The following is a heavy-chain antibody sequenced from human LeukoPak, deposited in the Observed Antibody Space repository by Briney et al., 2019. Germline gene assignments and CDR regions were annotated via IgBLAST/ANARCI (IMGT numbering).Heavy chain of an antibody. CDR2: IASDGST. V-gene: IGHV3-74*01. Sequence: PGGSLRLSCAASGFTFSSYWMHWVRQAPGKGLVWVSRIASDGSTVYADSVKGRFTISRDNAKDTMYLQMNSLRVEDTAVYYCIGSGGWPGYWGQGTLVTVSS. D-gene: IGHD1-26*01. CDR1: GFTFSSYW. CDR3: IGSGGWPGY. J-gene: IGHJ4*02.